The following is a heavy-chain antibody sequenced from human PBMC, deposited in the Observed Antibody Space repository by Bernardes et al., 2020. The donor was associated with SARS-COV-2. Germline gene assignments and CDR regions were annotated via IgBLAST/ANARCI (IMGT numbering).Heavy chain of an antibody. CDR2: IKQDGSEK. D-gene: IGHD5-12*01. CDR3: ARENSGYDFNGMDV. Sequence: GGSLRLSCAASGFTFSSYWMSWVRQAPGKGLEWVANIKQDGSEKYYVDSVKGRFTISRDNAKNSLYLQMNSLRAEDTAVYYCARENSGYDFNGMDVWGQGTTVTVSS. J-gene: IGHJ6*02. V-gene: IGHV3-7*01. CDR1: GFTFSSYW.